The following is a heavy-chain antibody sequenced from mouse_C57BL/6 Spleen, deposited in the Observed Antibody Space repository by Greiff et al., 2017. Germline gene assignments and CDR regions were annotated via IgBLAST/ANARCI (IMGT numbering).Heavy chain of an antibody. CDR2: INPNNGGT. Sequence: VQLQQSGPELVKPGASVKISCKASGYTFTDYYMNWVKQSHGKSLEWIGDINPNNGGTSYNQKFKGKATLTVDKSSSTAYMALRSLTSEDSAVYYCARGYYGSGDVAYWGQGTLVTVSA. CDR3: ARGYYGSGDVAY. D-gene: IGHD1-1*01. CDR1: GYTFTDYY. J-gene: IGHJ3*01. V-gene: IGHV1-26*01.